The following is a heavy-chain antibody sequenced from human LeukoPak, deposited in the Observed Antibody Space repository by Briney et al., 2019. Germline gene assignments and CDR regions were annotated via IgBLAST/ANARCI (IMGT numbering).Heavy chain of an antibody. J-gene: IGHJ4*02. CDR3: ANRVYSYADPFDY. CDR1: GFTFSSYG. D-gene: IGHD5-18*01. Sequence: GGSLRLSCVASGFTFSSYGMSWLCQAPGKGLEWVSAISGRGVGTYYADSVKGRFTISRDNSKNTLYLQINSLRAEDTAVYYCANRVYSYADPFDYWGQGTLVTVSS. V-gene: IGHV3-23*01. CDR2: ISGRGVGT.